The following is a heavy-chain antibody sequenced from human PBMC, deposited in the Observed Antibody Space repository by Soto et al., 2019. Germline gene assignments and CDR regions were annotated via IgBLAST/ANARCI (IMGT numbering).Heavy chain of an antibody. Sequence: GGSLRLSCAASGFTFDDYAMHWVRQAPGKGLEWVSGISWNSGSIGYADSVKGRFTISRDNAKNSLYLQMNSLRAEDTALYYCAKDILSGTGTKRGGLINYYYYYYMDVWGKGTTVTVSS. CDR3: AKDILSGTGTKRGGLINYYYYYYMDV. J-gene: IGHJ6*03. CDR2: ISWNSGSI. CDR1: GFTFDDYA. V-gene: IGHV3-9*01. D-gene: IGHD1-7*01.